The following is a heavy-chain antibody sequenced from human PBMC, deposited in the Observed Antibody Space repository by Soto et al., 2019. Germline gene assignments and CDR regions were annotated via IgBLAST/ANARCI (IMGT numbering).Heavy chain of an antibody. V-gene: IGHV4-59*01. CDR1: GGSISSYY. J-gene: IGHJ4*02. CDR3: AGGGTYYDFWSGYSAPGTYYFDY. D-gene: IGHD3-3*01. Sequence: QVQLQESGPGLVKPSETLSLTCTVSGGSISSYYWSWIRQPPGKGLEWIGYIYYSGSTNYNPSLKSGGTISVATSKSRFSLKLSSVTAADTAVYYCAGGGTYYDFWSGYSAPGTYYFDYWGQGTLVTVSS. CDR2: IYYSGST.